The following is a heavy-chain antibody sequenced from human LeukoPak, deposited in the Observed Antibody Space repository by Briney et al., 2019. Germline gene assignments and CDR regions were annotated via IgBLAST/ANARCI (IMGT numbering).Heavy chain of an antibody. V-gene: IGHV3-23*01. CDR1: GFIFYKHA. Sequence: PGGSLRLSCAASGFIFYKHAMSWVRQAPGKGLEWVSGLSGSGSSTDYADSVKGRFTVSRDNSKNTLFLQMNSLRAEDTAIYYCAKERDYGPADYWGQGTLVTVSS. D-gene: IGHD4/OR15-4a*01. CDR3: AKERDYGPADY. CDR2: LSGSGSST. J-gene: IGHJ4*02.